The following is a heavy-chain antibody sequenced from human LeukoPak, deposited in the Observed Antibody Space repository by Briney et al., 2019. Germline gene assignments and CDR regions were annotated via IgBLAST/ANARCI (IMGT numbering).Heavy chain of an antibody. Sequence: GGSLRLSCAASGFTFGSYWMSWVRQAPGKGLEWVANIKQDGSEKYYVDSVKGRFTISRDNAKNSLYLQMNSLRAEDTAVYYCASDYGIAWGQGTLVTVSS. J-gene: IGHJ5*02. D-gene: IGHD4-17*01. V-gene: IGHV3-7*01. CDR2: IKQDGSEK. CDR1: GFTFGSYW. CDR3: ASDYGIA.